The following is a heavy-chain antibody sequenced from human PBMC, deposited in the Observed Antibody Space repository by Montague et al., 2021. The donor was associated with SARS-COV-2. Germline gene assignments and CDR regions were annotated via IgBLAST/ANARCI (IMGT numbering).Heavy chain of an antibody. CDR2: IYYTGNT. Sequence: SETLSLTCTVSGDSITNNIDYWAWIRQPPGKGLEWIGSIYYTGNTYYNPSLKSRVTISVVTSKNHFTLKLSSVTAAETAVYYCARLKRYFDSNGSPSAFDFWGQGTKVTVSS. V-gene: IGHV4-39*02. CDR3: ARLKRYFDSNGSPSAFDF. CDR1: GDSITNNIDY. J-gene: IGHJ3*01. D-gene: IGHD3-22*01.